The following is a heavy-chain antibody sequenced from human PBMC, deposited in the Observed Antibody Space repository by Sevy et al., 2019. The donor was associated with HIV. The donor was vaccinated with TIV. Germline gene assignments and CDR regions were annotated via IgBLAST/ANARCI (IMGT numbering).Heavy chain of an antibody. V-gene: IGHV3-30*18. CDR3: AKGPFGGNDFAS. D-gene: IGHD2-15*01. CDR1: GFIFSNHG. CDR2: ISYDGSYK. J-gene: IGHJ4*02. Sequence: GGSLRLSCAASGFIFSNHGMHWVRQAPGKGLEWVAVISYDGSYKNYEDSVKGRFTISRDNSKNTLYLQMDSLRAEDTAVFYCAKGPFGGNDFASWGQGTLVTVSS.